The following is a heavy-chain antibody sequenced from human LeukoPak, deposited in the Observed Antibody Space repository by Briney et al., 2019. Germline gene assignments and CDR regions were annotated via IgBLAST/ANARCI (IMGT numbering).Heavy chain of an antibody. D-gene: IGHD3-22*01. CDR1: GGSISSCGDY. CDR2: IYYSGRT. V-gene: IGHV4-31*01. J-gene: IGHJ4*02. CDR3: ARGPSYYYDSSALYYFDY. Sequence: PSETLSLTCTVSGGSISSCGDYWSWIRQHPGKGREWIGCIYYSGRTYYNPYLKSPVTISVDTSKNQVSLKLSSVTAADTAVYYCARGPSYYYDSSALYYFDYWGQGTLVTVSS.